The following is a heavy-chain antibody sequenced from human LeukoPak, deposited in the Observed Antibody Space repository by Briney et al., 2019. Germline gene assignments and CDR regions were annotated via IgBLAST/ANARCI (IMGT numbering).Heavy chain of an antibody. D-gene: IGHD6-6*01. CDR1: GGSISSYY. V-gene: IGHV4-59*08. Sequence: SSETLSLTCTVSGGSISSYYWSWIRQPPGKGLGWIGYIYYSGSTNYNPSLKSRVTISVDTSKNQFSLKLSPVTAADTAVYYCARRRSSLSGYYYMDVWGKGTTVTVSS. J-gene: IGHJ6*03. CDR2: IYYSGST. CDR3: ARRRSSLSGYYYMDV.